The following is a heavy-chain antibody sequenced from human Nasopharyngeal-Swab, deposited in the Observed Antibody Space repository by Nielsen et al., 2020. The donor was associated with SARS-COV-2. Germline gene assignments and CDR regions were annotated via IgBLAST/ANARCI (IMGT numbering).Heavy chain of an antibody. J-gene: IGHJ4*02. CDR3: ARDHQLQVGG. D-gene: IGHD2-2*01. CDR2: ISISGSTI. V-gene: IGHV3-11*04. CDR1: GGSFSGYY. Sequence: LSLTCAVYGGSFSGYYMSWIRQAPGKGLEWVSYISISGSTIYYADSVKGRFTISRDNAKNSLYLQMNSLRAEDTAVYYCARDHQLQVGGWGQGTLVTVSS.